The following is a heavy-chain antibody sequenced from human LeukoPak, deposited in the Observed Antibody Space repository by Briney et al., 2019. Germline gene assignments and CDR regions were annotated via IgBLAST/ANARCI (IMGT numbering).Heavy chain of an antibody. CDR3: ASLPRAYYYYGMDV. Sequence: SETLSLTCTVSSDSISRYYWSWIRQPPGKGLEWIGYLSNSGNTDYNPSLKSRVFISVDTSKNQVSLKLSSVTAADTAVYYCASLPRAYYYYGMDVWGQGTTVTVSS. J-gene: IGHJ6*02. CDR1: SDSISRYY. CDR2: LSNSGNT. V-gene: IGHV4-59*08.